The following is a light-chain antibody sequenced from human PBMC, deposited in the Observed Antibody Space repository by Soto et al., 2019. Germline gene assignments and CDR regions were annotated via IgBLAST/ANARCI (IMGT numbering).Light chain of an antibody. CDR3: QQYGSSSWT. V-gene: IGKV3-20*01. CDR1: QSVSSSY. CDR2: GTS. Sequence: IVLTQSPGTLSLSPGERATLSCRASQSVSSSYLAWYQQKPGQAPRLLIYGTSSRATAIPDSFSGSGSGTDFTLTISRLGPEDCAVYYCQQYGSSSWTFGPGTKVEIK. J-gene: IGKJ1*01.